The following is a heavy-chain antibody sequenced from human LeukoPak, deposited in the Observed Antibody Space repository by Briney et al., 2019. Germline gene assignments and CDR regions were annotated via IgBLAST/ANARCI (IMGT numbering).Heavy chain of an antibody. CDR3: ARDAGNSGYGCDL. CDR2: IRSSSET. CDR1: GFIFSQYS. D-gene: IGHD5-12*01. V-gene: IGHV3-48*01. J-gene: IGHJ5*02. Sequence: AGGSLRLSCAASGFIFSQYSMNWVRQAPGKGLEWVSHIRSSSETFYADSVKGRFTISRDNARNSLYLQMNNLRGEDTALYYCARDAGNSGYGCDLWGQGTLVTVSS.